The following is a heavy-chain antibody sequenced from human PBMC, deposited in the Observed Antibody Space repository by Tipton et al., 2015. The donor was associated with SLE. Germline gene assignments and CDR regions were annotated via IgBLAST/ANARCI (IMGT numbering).Heavy chain of an antibody. D-gene: IGHD5-18*01. CDR3: ARRNGYNYGFDY. CDR1: GFIFSSYD. J-gene: IGHJ4*02. CDR2: IGTAGDT. Sequence: GSLRLSCVASGFIFSSYDMHWVRQATGKGLQWVSGIGTAGDTYHPGSVKGRFTISRENAKNSLYLQMNSLRVGDTAVYYCARRNGYNYGFDYWGQGTLVTVSS. V-gene: IGHV3-13*01.